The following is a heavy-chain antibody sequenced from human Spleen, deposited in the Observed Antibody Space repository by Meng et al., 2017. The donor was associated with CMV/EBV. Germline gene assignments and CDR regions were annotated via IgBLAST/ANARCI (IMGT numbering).Heavy chain of an antibody. J-gene: IGHJ3*02. CDR2: ISSSTTYV. D-gene: IGHD3-3*01. V-gene: IGHV3-21*01. Sequence: GGSLRLSCAASGFTFSTYSMNWVRQAPGKGLEWVSSISSSTTYVYYADSVKGRFTISRDNAKNSLYLQMNSLRAEDTAVYYCARDRDDFWSALSGDAFDIWGQGTMVTVSS. CDR1: GFTFSTYS. CDR3: ARDRDDFWSALSGDAFDI.